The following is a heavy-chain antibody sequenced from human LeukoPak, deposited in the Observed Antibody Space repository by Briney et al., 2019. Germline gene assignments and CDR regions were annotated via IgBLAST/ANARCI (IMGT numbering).Heavy chain of an antibody. Sequence: ASAKVSCKVSGYTLTELSMHWVRQAPGKGLEWMGGFDPEDGETIYAQKFQGRVTMTEDTSTDTAYMELSSLRSEDTAVYYCATDFKGRNCGGDCPHDAFDIWGQGTMVTVSS. CDR3: ATDFKGRNCGGDCPHDAFDI. D-gene: IGHD2-21*02. CDR1: GYTLTELS. J-gene: IGHJ3*02. V-gene: IGHV1-24*01. CDR2: FDPEDGET.